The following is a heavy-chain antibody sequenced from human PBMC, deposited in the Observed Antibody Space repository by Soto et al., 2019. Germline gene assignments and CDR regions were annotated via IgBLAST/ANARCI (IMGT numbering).Heavy chain of an antibody. CDR1: GGSLRSDRYY. Sequence: QVQLQESGPGLVKPSQTLSLTCTVSGGSLRSDRYYWGGIRQRPGKGLGWIGYIYFSGDAYYNPSLKSRVAISVDTSKNQFSLKLNSVTAADTAVYYCASGVIVPTTLVHWGQGALVTVSP. V-gene: IGHV4-31*03. D-gene: IGHD5-12*01. CDR2: IYFSGDA. J-gene: IGHJ4*01. CDR3: ASGVIVPTTLVH.